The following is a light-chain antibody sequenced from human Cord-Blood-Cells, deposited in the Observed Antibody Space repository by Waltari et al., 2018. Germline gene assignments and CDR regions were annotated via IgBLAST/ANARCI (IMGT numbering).Light chain of an antibody. CDR2: DVG. CDR1: SSDVGGYKY. V-gene: IGLV2-14*03. J-gene: IGLJ1*01. CDR3: SSYTGSGTALSV. Sequence: QSALTQPASVSGSPGQPITISCPGTSSDVGGYKYASWYQQHPDKAPKLMIYDVGNRPSGVANRCSGAKSGNAAALTSSGLQAGDEAEYYCSSYTGSGTALSVYGAGTKVTV.